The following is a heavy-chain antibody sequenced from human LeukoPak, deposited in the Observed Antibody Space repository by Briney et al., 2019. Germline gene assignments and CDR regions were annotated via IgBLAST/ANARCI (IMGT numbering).Heavy chain of an antibody. CDR1: GFTFSSYG. CDR3: ARDPPTITLAGNGNDY. D-gene: IGHD6-19*01. CDR2: IYSGGST. Sequence: GGSLRLSCAASGFTFSSYGMSWVRQAPGKGLEWVSVIYSGGSTYYADSVKGRFTISRDNAKKSLYLQMNSLRAEDTAVYYCARDPPTITLAGNGNDYWGQGTLVTVSS. V-gene: IGHV3-66*01. J-gene: IGHJ4*02.